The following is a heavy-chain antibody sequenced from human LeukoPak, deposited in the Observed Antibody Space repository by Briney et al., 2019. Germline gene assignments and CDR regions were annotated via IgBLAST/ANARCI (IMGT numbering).Heavy chain of an antibody. Sequence: GSLRLSSAASGFTVSRNSMSCVPEAPGEGLEWGSGIYRDGRTYSADSVTGRFTISRDNSKNTVYLQMNSLRAADTAVYYFARGQYFDSSGYYPPDYWGQGTLVSVSS. CDR3: ARGQYFDSSGYYPPDY. D-gene: IGHD3-22*01. J-gene: IGHJ4*02. CDR2: IYRDGRT. V-gene: IGHV3-53*01. CDR1: GFTVSRNS.